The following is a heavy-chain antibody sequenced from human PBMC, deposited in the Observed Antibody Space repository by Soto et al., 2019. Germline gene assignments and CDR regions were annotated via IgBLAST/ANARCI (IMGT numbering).Heavy chain of an antibody. D-gene: IGHD4-4*01. CDR1: GGSISSYY. V-gene: IGHV4-59*08. CDR3: AGLSTVNNYYYMDV. J-gene: IGHJ6*03. Sequence: TSETLSLTCTVSGGSISSYYWSWIRQPPGKGLEWIGYIYYSGSTNYNPSLKSRVTISVDTSKNQFSLKLSSVAAADTAVYYCAGLSTVNNYYYMDVWGKGTTVTVSS. CDR2: IYYSGST.